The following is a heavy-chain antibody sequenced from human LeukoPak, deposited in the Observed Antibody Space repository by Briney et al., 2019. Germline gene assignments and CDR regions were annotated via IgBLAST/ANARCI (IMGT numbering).Heavy chain of an antibody. CDR3: AREGSDSSGYYYNWFDP. D-gene: IGHD3-22*01. J-gene: IGHJ5*02. V-gene: IGHV1-2*02. CDR2: INPNSGGT. Sequence: ASVKVSCKASGYTFTSYGISWVRQAPGQGLEWMGWINPNSGGTNYAQKFQGRVTMTRDTSISTAYMELSRLRSDDTAVYYCAREGSDSSGYYYNWFDPWGQGTLVTVSS. CDR1: GYTFTSYG.